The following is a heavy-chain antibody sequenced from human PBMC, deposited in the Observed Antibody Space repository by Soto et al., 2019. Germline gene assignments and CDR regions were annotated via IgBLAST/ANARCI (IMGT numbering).Heavy chain of an antibody. CDR2: IRSDGTNA. Sequence: DVQLVESGGGLFQPGGSLRLSCAASGFTFSSYWMHWVRQAPGKGLVWVSRIRSDGTNAAYAGSVKGRFTISRDNAENTLYLQMNSLRVEDTAVYYCVRGDGDYHDGNGYLGRHWGQGTLVTVSS. V-gene: IGHV3-74*03. CDR3: VRGDGDYHDGNGYLGRH. D-gene: IGHD3-22*01. CDR1: GFTFSSYW. J-gene: IGHJ4*02.